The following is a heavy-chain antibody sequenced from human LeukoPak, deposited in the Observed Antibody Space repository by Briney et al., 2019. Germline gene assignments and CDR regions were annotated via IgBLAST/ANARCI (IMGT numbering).Heavy chain of an antibody. CDR1: GFTFSSYG. CDR3: AKTPGGIAVAARGDY. Sequence: GGSLRLSCAASGFTFSSYGMHWVRQAPGKGLEWVAFIRYDGSNKYYADSVKGRFTISRDNSKNTLYLQMNSLRAEDTAVYHCAKTPGGIAVAARGDYWGQGTLVTVSS. CDR2: IRYDGSNK. D-gene: IGHD6-19*01. J-gene: IGHJ4*02. V-gene: IGHV3-30*02.